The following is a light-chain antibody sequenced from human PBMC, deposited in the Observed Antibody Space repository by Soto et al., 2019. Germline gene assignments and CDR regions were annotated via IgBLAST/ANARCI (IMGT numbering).Light chain of an antibody. CDR1: QSLFHNSNNKNC. Sequence: DIVLTQSPDSLALSLSERATINCKSSQSLFHNSNNKNCLAWYRQKPGQPPELLIYWASTREFGVPDRFSGSGFGTDFTLTLSSLQAEDVAVYYCQQYYSPLPTFGQGTRLEIK. V-gene: IGKV4-1*01. J-gene: IGKJ2*01. CDR2: WAS. CDR3: QQYYSPLPT.